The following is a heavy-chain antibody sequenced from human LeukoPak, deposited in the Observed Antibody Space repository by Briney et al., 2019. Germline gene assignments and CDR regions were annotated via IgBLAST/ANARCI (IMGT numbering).Heavy chain of an antibody. Sequence: PGGSLRLSCAASGFTFSSNYMSWVRQAPGKGLEWVSIIYSGGSTYYADSVKGRFTISRDNSKNTLYLQMNNLRAEDTAVYYCARDLLELPKFYYYGMDIWGQGTTVTVSS. D-gene: IGHD1-26*01. V-gene: IGHV3-53*01. CDR2: IYSGGST. J-gene: IGHJ6*02. CDR1: GFTFSSNY. CDR3: ARDLLELPKFYYYGMDI.